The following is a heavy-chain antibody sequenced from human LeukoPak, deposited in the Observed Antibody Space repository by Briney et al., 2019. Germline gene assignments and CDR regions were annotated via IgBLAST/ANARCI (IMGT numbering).Heavy chain of an antibody. V-gene: IGHV1-69*13. D-gene: IGHD2-2*01. Sequence: GASVKVSCTASGGTFSSYAISWVRQAPGQGLEWMGGIIPIFGTANYAQKFQGRVTITADESTSTAYMELSSLRSEDTAVYYCARYIVVVPTAMSGDYYYGMDVWGQGATVTVSS. CDR2: IIPIFGTA. J-gene: IGHJ6*02. CDR3: ARYIVVVPTAMSGDYYYGMDV. CDR1: GGTFSSYA.